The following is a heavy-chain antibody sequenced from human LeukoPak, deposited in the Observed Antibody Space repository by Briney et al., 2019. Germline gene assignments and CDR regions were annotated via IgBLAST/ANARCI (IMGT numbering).Heavy chain of an antibody. J-gene: IGHJ4*02. V-gene: IGHV3-48*01. CDR1: GFTFSKYN. CDR3: ARAWDGYSYGYYY. CDR2: INSGSSLI. Sequence: GGSLRLSCSVPGFTFSKYNMNWVRQAPGKGLEWISYINSGSSLIYYADSVKGRFTISRDNAKNSLYLQMSSLRADDSAVYYCARAWDGYSYGYYYWGQGTLVTVSS. D-gene: IGHD5-18*01.